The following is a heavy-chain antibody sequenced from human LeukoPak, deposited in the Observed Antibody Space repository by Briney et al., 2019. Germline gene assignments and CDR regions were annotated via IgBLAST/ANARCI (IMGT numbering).Heavy chain of an antibody. CDR1: GYTFTSYY. J-gene: IGHJ3*02. V-gene: IGHV1-46*01. CDR3: ARDIRNEKGYPI. Sequence: GASVKVSCKASGYTFTSYYMHWVRQAPGQGLEWMGIINPSGGSTSYAQKFQGRVTMTRDTSTSTAYMELSSLRSEDTAVYYCARDIRNEKGYPIWGQGTMVTVSS. CDR2: INPSGGST. D-gene: IGHD2-15*01.